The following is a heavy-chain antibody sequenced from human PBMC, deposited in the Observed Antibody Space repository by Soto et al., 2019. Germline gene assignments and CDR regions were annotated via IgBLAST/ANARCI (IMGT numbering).Heavy chain of an antibody. CDR1: GFTFGDYA. D-gene: IGHD3-22*01. J-gene: IGHJ3*02. CDR3: TRWDSSGYYRAPTDKDAFHI. V-gene: IGHV3-49*03. CDR2: IRSKADGGTT. Sequence: SLRLSCTAAGFTFGDYAMSWCRQAPGKVLEWVGFIRSKADGGTTEYAASVKGRFTISRDDSKSIAYLQMNSLKTEDTAVYYCTRWDSSGYYRAPTDKDAFHIWGQGTMVT.